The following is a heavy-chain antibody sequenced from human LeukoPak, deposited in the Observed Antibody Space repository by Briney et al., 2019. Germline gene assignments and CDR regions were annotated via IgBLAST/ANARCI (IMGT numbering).Heavy chain of an antibody. J-gene: IGHJ3*01. V-gene: IGHV3-21*01. D-gene: IGHD2-2*01. CDR2: IDSSSAYI. Sequence: PGGSLRLSCAASGFTFSSYSMNWVRQAPGKGLEWVSSIDSSSAYIFYADSVKGRLTISRDNAKNSLYLQMNSLRAEDTAVYYCASRYCTSTNCYAFDVWGQGTMVTVSS. CDR1: GFTFSSYS. CDR3: ASRYCTSTNCYAFDV.